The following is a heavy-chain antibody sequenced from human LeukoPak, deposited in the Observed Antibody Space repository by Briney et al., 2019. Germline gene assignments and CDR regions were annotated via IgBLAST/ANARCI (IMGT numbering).Heavy chain of an antibody. Sequence: GGSLRLSCAASGFTFSSYAMSWVRQAPGKGLEWVAAISGSGVSTYYADSVKGRFTISRDNSKNTLYLQMSSLRAEDTAIHYCAKDCSSTSCPTSDYWGQGTLVTGSS. CDR1: GFTFSSYA. CDR3: AKDCSSTSCPTSDY. V-gene: IGHV3-23*01. D-gene: IGHD2-2*01. CDR2: ISGSGVST. J-gene: IGHJ4*02.